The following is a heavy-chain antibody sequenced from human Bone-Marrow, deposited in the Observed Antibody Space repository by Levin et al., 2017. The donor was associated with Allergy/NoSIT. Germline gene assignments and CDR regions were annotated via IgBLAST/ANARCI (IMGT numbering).Heavy chain of an antibody. CDR1: GFTFGSYA. D-gene: IGHD2/OR15-2a*01. CDR3: AKATRADSCDGTSCNIYYYYSLDV. J-gene: IGHJ6*02. CDR2: ISYTGKST. V-gene: IGHV3-23*05. Sequence: GGSLRLSCTASGFTFGSYAMNWVRQAPGKGLEWVAAISYTGKSTYYADSVEGRFTISRDNSGNTVFLQMDSLRAEDTAVYYCAKATRADSCDGTSCNIYYYYSLDVWGQGTTVTVSS.